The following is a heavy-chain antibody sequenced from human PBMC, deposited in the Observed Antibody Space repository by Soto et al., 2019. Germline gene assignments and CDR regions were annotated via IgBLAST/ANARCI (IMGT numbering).Heavy chain of an antibody. CDR1: GFTVSRHY. J-gene: IGHJ4*02. D-gene: IGHD4-4*01. Sequence: GGSLRLSCAASGFTVSRHYISWVRQAPGKGLEWVSVIYAAGSTYYADSVKGRFTISRDNSKNIVYLQMDSLRAEDTAVYYCARKAGPTQFYYDSWGQGIRVTGSS. V-gene: IGHV3-53*01. CDR3: ARKAGPTQFYYDS. CDR2: IYAAGST.